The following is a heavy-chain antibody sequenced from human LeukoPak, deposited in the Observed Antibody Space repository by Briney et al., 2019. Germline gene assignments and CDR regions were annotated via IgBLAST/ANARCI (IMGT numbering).Heavy chain of an antibody. J-gene: IGHJ6*03. D-gene: IGHD5-18*01. CDR1: GGSISSYY. CDR2: IYYSGST. Sequence: SETLSLTCTVSGGSISSYYWSWIRQPPGKGLEWIGYIYYSGSTNYNPSLKSRVTISVDMSKNQFSLKLSSVTAADTAVYYCARTTEGGYTYDYFYYYYMDVWGKGTTVTISS. CDR3: ARTTEGGYTYDYFYYYYMDV. V-gene: IGHV4-59*01.